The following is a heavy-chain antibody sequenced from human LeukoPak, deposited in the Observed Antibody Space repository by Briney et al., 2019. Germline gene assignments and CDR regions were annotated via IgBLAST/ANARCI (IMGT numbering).Heavy chain of an antibody. CDR3: ARDRSSFSYAFDI. D-gene: IGHD6-6*01. V-gene: IGHV1-3*04. Sequence: ASVKVSCKASGYTFTNYAMNWVRQAPGQRLEWMGWISTYNDDRKYSPKFQGTVTITTDTSASTAYLELSGLRSEDTAVYYCARDRSSFSYAFDIWGQGTMVTVSS. CDR1: GYTFTNYA. J-gene: IGHJ3*02. CDR2: ISTYNDDR.